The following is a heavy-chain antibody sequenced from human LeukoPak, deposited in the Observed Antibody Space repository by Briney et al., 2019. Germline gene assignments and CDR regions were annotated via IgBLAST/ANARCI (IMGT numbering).Heavy chain of an antibody. D-gene: IGHD5-18*01. CDR1: GYTFTGYY. CDR2: INPNSGGT. V-gene: IGHV1-2*02. CDR3: ARELDTAMADYFGY. Sequence: ASVTVSFKASGYTFTGYYMHWVRQAPGQGLEWMGWINPNSGGTNYAQKFQGRVTMTRDTSISTAYMELSRLRSDDTAVYYCARELDTAMADYFGYWGQGTLVTVSS. J-gene: IGHJ4*02.